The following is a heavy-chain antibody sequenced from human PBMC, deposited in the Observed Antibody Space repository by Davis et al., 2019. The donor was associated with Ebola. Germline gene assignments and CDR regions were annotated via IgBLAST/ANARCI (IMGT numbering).Heavy chain of an antibody. J-gene: IGHJ5*02. CDR3: ARQGIASLVTWFDP. V-gene: IGHV5-51*01. Sequence: KVSCKGSGYVFSDFWVAWVRQMPGKGLEWMGMIYPGDSDTRYSPSFQGQVTISADKSINTAYLQCSSLKASDSAMYFCARQGIASLVTWFDPWGQGTRVTVSS. CDR2: IYPGDSDT. CDR1: GYVFSDFW. D-gene: IGHD2-21*01.